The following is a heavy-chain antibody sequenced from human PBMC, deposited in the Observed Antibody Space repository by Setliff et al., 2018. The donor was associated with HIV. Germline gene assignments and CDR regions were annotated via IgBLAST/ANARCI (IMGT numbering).Heavy chain of an antibody. J-gene: IGHJ4*02. CDR1: GGSMSSSSYY. Sequence: SETLSLTCTVSGGSMSSSSYYWGWIRQTPDKGLEWIGIIYYSGATYYNPSLTSRVTISVDTSRNQFSLKLRSATAADTAAYYCARLGYVSGGFYKTPGPYYFDYWGQGALVTVSS. V-gene: IGHV4-39*01. CDR2: IYYSGAT. D-gene: IGHD3-10*01. CDR3: ARLGYVSGGFYKTPGPYYFDY.